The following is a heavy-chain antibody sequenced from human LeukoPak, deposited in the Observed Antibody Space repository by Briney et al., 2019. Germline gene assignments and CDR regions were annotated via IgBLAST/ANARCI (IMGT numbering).Heavy chain of an antibody. V-gene: IGHV3-74*01. CDR2: INSDGSST. J-gene: IGHJ6*02. Sequence: GGSLRLSCAASGFIFSSYWVHWVRQAPGKGLVWVSRINSDGSSTSYADSVKGRFTISRDNSKNTLYLQMNSLRAEDTAVYYCARDIEDIVVVPAATPLYYYYGMDVWGQGTTVTVSS. D-gene: IGHD2-2*02. CDR3: ARDIEDIVVVPAATPLYYYYGMDV. CDR1: GFIFSSYW.